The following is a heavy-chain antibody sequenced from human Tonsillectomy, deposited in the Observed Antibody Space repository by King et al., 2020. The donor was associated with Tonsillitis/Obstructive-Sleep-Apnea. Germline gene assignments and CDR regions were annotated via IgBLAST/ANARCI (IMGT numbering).Heavy chain of an antibody. Sequence: LPLQESGPGLVKPSETLSLTCTVSGGSISSSSYYWGWIRQPPGKGLEWIGSIYYSGSTYYNPSLKSRVTISVDTSKNQFSLKLSSVTAADTAVYYCARHHPQYYYYYMDVWGKGTTVTVSS. CDR3: ARHHPQYYYYYMDV. V-gene: IGHV4-39*01. J-gene: IGHJ6*03. CDR1: GGSISSSSYY. CDR2: IYYSGST.